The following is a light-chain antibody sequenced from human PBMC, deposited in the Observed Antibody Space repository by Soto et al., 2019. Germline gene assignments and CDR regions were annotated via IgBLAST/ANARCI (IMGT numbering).Light chain of an antibody. CDR1: QSVTTY. J-gene: IGKJ2*01. V-gene: IGKV3D-15*02. Sequence: DIEMTQSPATLSVSPGDRATLTCRASQSVTTYLTWYQQKPGKAPNLLIYGASTRGTGIPARFSGSGSGTEFTLTISSLQPEDFAVYYCQQYYNKPFTFGQGTKLDIK. CDR2: GAS. CDR3: QQYYNKPFT.